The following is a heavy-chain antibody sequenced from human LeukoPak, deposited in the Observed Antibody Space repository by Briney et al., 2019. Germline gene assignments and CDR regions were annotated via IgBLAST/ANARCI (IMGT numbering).Heavy chain of an antibody. CDR1: GFTYSSYS. CDR2: ISSSSSYI. V-gene: IGHV3-21*01. J-gene: IGHJ4*02. CDR3: ARDRGYCSGGSCRLYYFDY. Sequence: GGSLRLSCAASGFTYSSYSMNWVRQAPGKGRERVLSISSSSSYIYYADSVKGRFTISRDNAKNSLYLQMNSLRAEDTAVYYCARDRGYCSGGSCRLYYFDYWGQGTLVTVSS. D-gene: IGHD2-15*01.